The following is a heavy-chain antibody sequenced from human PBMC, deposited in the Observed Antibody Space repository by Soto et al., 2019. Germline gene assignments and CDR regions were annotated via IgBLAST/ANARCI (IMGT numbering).Heavy chain of an antibody. CDR2: INHSGST. Sequence: SETLSLSCAVYGGSFSGYYWSWIRQPPGKGLEWIGEINHSGSTNYNPSLKSRVTISVDTSKNQFSLKLSSVTAADTAVYYCAREKAAGTVEAFDIWGQGTMVTVSS. J-gene: IGHJ3*02. CDR3: AREKAAGTVEAFDI. V-gene: IGHV4-34*01. D-gene: IGHD6-13*01. CDR1: GGSFSGYY.